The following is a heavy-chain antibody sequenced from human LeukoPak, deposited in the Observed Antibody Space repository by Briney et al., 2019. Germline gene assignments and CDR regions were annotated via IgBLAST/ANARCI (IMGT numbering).Heavy chain of an antibody. J-gene: IGHJ4*02. CDR2: IYTSGST. CDR1: GVSISSSNSY. Sequence: SETLSLTCTVSGVSISSSNSYWGWIRQPPGKGLEWIGRIYTSGSTNYNPSLKSRVTMSVDTSKNQFSLKLSSVTAADTAVYYCASGLLDYYDSSGYSDWGQGTLVTVSS. V-gene: IGHV4-39*07. D-gene: IGHD3-22*01. CDR3: ASGLLDYYDSSGYSD.